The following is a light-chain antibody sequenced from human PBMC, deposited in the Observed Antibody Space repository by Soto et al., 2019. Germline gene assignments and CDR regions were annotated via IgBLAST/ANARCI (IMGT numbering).Light chain of an antibody. V-gene: IGLV1-44*01. J-gene: IGLJ3*02. Sequence: QSVLTQPPSASGTPGQRVTISCSGSSSNIGSNTVNWYQQLPGTAPKLLIYTDNQRPSGVPDRFSASKSGTSASLAISGLQSEDEGDYYCAAWDDSLSAWVFGGGTKVTVL. CDR3: AAWDDSLSAWV. CDR1: SSNIGSNT. CDR2: TDN.